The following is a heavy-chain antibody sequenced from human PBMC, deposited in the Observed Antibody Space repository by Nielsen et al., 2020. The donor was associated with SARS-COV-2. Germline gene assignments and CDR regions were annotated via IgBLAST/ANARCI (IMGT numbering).Heavy chain of an antibody. Sequence: SETLSLTCSVSGGTINDYYWSWIRQPPGKGLEWIGYIYESGSANYNPSLKSRVNISVDASKNQFSLKLRSVTAADTAVYYCARATGDGSTWSESFHRWGQGTLVIVSS. CDR3: ARATGDGSTWSESFHR. J-gene: IGHJ1*01. CDR1: GGTINDYY. CDR2: IYESGSA. D-gene: IGHD6-19*01. V-gene: IGHV4-59*08.